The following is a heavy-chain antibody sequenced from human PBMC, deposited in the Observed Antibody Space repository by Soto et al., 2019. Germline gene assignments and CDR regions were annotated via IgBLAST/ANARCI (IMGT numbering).Heavy chain of an antibody. CDR3: ATLAAAVVSGLDYYYGMDV. CDR2: ISSSSSTI. D-gene: IGHD6-13*01. J-gene: IGHJ6*02. CDR1: GFTFSSYS. Sequence: EVQLVESGGGLVQPGGSLRLSCAASGFTFSSYSMNWVRQAPGKGLEWVSYISSSSSTIYYADSVKGRFTISRDNAKNSLYLQMNSLRDEDTAVYYCATLAAAVVSGLDYYYGMDVWGQGTTVTVSS. V-gene: IGHV3-48*02.